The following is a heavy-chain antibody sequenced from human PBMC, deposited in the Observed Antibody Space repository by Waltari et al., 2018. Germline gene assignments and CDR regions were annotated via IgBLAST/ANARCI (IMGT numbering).Heavy chain of an antibody. V-gene: IGHV3-30-3*01. CDR2: ISYDGSNK. J-gene: IGHJ4*02. CDR3: AREGRDGYNFIVDY. Sequence: QVQLVESGGGVVQPGRSLRLSCSASGFTFSSYAMHWVRPAPGKGLEWVAVISYDGSNKYYAGSVKGRFTISRDNSKNTLYLQMNSLRAEDTAVYYCAREGRDGYNFIVDYWGQGTLVTVSS. CDR1: GFTFSSYA. D-gene: IGHD5-12*01.